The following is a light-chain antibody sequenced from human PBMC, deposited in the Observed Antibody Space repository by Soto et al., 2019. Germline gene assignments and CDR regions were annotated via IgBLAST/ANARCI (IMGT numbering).Light chain of an antibody. J-gene: IGLJ7*01. CDR2: ECS. V-gene: IGLV2-14*01. CDR1: SSDVGGYNY. CDR3: ISYTSSTTWV. Sequence: QSALTQPASVSGSPGQSITISCTGTSSDVGGYNYVSWYQQHPGKAPELMIYECSNRPSGVSDRFSGSKSGNTASLTISGLQAEDEADYYCISYTSSTTWVFGGGTQLTVL.